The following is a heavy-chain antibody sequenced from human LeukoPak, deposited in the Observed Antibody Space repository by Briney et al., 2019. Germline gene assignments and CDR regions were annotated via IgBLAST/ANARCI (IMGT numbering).Heavy chain of an antibody. CDR2: ISGSGDNT. Sequence: GGSLRLSCTASGFTFSNYGMSWVRQAPGKGLEWVSAISGSGDNTYFADSVKGRFTISRDNSKNTLYLQMKSLRAEDTAVYYCARGKTSQNIVTRKTYNWFDPWGQGTLVTVSS. V-gene: IGHV3-23*01. CDR3: ARGKTSQNIVTRKTYNWFDP. J-gene: IGHJ5*02. CDR1: GFTFSNYG. D-gene: IGHD2/OR15-2a*01.